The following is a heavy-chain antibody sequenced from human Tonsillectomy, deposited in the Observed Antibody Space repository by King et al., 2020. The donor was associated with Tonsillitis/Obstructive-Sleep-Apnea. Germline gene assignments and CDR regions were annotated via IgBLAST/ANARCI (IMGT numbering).Heavy chain of an antibody. CDR1: GFSLSNARMG. J-gene: IGHJ6*03. Sequence: TLKESGPVLVKPIETLTLTCTVSGFSLSNARMGVSWIRQPPGKALEWLAHIFWNDEKSYSTSLKSRLTISKDTSKSQVVLTMTNMDPVDTATYYCARGTAVVYYYYYYMDVWGKGTTVTVSS. V-gene: IGHV2-26*01. CDR2: IFWNDEK. CDR3: ARGTAVVYYYYYYMDV. D-gene: IGHD5-18*01.